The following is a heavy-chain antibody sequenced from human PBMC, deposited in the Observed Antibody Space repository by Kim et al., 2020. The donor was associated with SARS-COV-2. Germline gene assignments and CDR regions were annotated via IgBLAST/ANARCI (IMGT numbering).Heavy chain of an antibody. CDR1: GFTFSSYW. CDR2: IKQDGSEK. Sequence: GGSLRLSCAASGFTFSSYWMSWVRQAPGKGLEWVANIKQDGSEKYYVDSVKGRFTISRDNAKNSLYLQMNSLRAEDTAVYYCARERRGYYDILTGYPTDPRDYFDYWGQGTLVTVSS. J-gene: IGHJ4*02. CDR3: ARERRGYYDILTGYPTDPRDYFDY. D-gene: IGHD3-9*01. V-gene: IGHV3-7*03.